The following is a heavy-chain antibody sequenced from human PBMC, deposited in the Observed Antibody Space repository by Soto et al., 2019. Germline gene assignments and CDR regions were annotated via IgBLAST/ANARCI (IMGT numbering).Heavy chain of an antibody. CDR2: IYYSGST. CDR1: GGSISSSSYY. Sequence: PSETLSLTCTVSGGSISSSSYYWGWIRQPPGKGLEWIGSIYYSGSTYYNPSLKSRVTISVDTSKNQFSLKLSSVTAADTAVYYCARHGYSSPFLNYGMDVWGQGTTVTVSS. J-gene: IGHJ6*02. V-gene: IGHV4-39*01. D-gene: IGHD6-13*01. CDR3: ARHGYSSPFLNYGMDV.